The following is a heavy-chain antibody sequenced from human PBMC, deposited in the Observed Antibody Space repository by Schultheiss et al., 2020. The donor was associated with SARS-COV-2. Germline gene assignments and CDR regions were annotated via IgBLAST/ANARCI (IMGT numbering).Heavy chain of an antibody. CDR1: GGSFSGYY. J-gene: IGHJ1*01. Sequence: SETLSLTCAVYGGSFSGYYWSWIRQPPGKGLEWIGEINHSGSTNYNPSLKSRVTISVDTSKNQFSLKLSSVTAADTAVYYCARPTVVTRYFQHWGQGTLVTVSS. V-gene: IGHV4-34*01. CDR3: ARPTVVTRYFQH. D-gene: IGHD4-23*01. CDR2: INHSGST.